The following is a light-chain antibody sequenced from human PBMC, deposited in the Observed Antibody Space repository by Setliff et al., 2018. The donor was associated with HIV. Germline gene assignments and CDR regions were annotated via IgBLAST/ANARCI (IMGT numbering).Light chain of an antibody. CDR2: YDT. V-gene: IGLV3-21*04. Sequence: SYELTQPPSVSVAPGKTARITCGGNNIGSKSVHWYQQRPGQAPVLVMHYDTNRPSGIPERFSGSNSGNTATPTISRVEAGDEADYYCQVWDSSSDHVFGTGTKVTVL. CDR3: QVWDSSSDHV. CDR1: NIGSKS. J-gene: IGLJ1*01.